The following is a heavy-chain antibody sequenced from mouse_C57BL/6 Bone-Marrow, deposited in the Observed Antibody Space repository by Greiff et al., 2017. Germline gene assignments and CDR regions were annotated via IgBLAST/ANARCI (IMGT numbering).Heavy chain of an antibody. CDR1: GYTFTSYG. D-gene: IGHD1-1*01. J-gene: IGHJ3*01. CDR3: ARLDYDGSSSVAY. Sequence: QVQLQQSGAELARPGASVKLSCKASGYTFTSYGISWVKQRTGQGLEWIGEIYPRSGNTYYNEKFKGKATLTADKSSSTAYMELRSLTSEDSAVYFCARLDYDGSSSVAYWGQGTLVTVSA. V-gene: IGHV1-81*01. CDR2: IYPRSGNT.